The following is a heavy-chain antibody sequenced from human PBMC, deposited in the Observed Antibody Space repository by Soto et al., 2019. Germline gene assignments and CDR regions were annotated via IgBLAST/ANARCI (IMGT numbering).Heavy chain of an antibody. CDR3: ARHRGPAPVY. J-gene: IGHJ4*02. CDR1: GGSISGYY. CDR2: LFYGGTT. V-gene: IGHV4-39*01. D-gene: IGHD3-10*01. Sequence: QVQLQESGPGLVKPSETLSLTCTVSGGSISGYYWTWIRQPPGKGLEWVGSLFYGGTTDYNPSLKSRLTMSLDTSKNHFSLKLRSVTAADTAVYYCARHRGPAPVYWGQGTLATASS.